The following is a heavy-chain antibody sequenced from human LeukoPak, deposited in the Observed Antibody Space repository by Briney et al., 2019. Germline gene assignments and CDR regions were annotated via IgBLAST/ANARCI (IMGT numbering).Heavy chain of an antibody. Sequence: SETLSLTCSVSGGSISSFYWKRIRQPPGKGLEWIGYIYYSGSTNYNPSLTGRVTISVDTSKNQFSLKLSSVTAADTAVYHCAREYNYYDRSGWDAFEIWGQGTMVTVSS. J-gene: IGHJ3*02. CDR3: AREYNYYDRSGWDAFEI. CDR1: GGSISSFY. D-gene: IGHD3-22*01. V-gene: IGHV4-59*01. CDR2: IYYSGST.